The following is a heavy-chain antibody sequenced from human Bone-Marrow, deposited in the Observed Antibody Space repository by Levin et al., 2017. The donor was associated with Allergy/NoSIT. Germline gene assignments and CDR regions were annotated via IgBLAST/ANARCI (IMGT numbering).Heavy chain of an antibody. CDR2: LSYSGGT. CDR3: ARIWFGELYGLDI. D-gene: IGHD3-10*01. J-gene: IGHJ6*02. Sequence: SETLSLTCTLSRGSISSYYLSWIRQPPGKGLEWIGYLSYSGGTDYNPSLKSRVTISVDPSKNQFSLKLRSVTAADTAVYYCARIWFGELYGLDIWGQGTTVIVSS. CDR1: RGSISSYY. V-gene: IGHV4-59*12.